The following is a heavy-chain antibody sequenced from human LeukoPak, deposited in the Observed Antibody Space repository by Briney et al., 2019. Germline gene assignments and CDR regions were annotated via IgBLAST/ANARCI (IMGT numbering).Heavy chain of an antibody. Sequence: GGSLRLSCAASGFTFSSYWMSWVRQAPGKGLEWVANIKQDGSEEYYVDSVKGRFTISRDNAKNSLYLQMNSLRAEDTAVYYCAKTYYDFWSGLSYWGQGTLVTVSS. CDR3: AKTYYDFWSGLSY. CDR1: GFTFSSYW. V-gene: IGHV3-7*01. D-gene: IGHD3-3*01. J-gene: IGHJ4*02. CDR2: IKQDGSEE.